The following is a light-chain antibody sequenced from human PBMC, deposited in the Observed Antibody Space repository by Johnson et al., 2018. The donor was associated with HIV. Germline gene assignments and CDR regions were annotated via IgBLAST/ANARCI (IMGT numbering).Light chain of an antibody. CDR3: GAWDSSLSARYV. J-gene: IGLJ1*01. CDR1: TSNIGSNS. CDR2: DNY. V-gene: IGLV1-51*01. Sequence: QSVLTQPPSVSAAPGQKVTISCSGNTSNIGSNSVSWYQHLPGIAPKLLIYDNYKRPSGIPARFSGSKSGTSATLVITALQTGDEADYYCGAWDSSLSARYVFGTGTKVTVL.